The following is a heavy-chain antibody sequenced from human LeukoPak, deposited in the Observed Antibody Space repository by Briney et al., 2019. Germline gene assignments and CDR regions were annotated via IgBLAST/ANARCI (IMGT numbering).Heavy chain of an antibody. Sequence: GGSLRLSCAASGFTVSSNYMSWVRQAPGKGLEWVSVIYSGGSTYYADSVKGRFTISRDNSKNTLYLQMNSLRAEDTAVYYCARGKQLWFGESDAFDIWGQGTMVTVSS. CDR2: IYSGGST. J-gene: IGHJ3*02. D-gene: IGHD3-10*01. V-gene: IGHV3-53*01. CDR3: ARGKQLWFGESDAFDI. CDR1: GFTVSSNY.